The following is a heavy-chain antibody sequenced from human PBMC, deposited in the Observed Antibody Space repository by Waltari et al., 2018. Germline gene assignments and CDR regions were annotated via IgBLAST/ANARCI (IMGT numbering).Heavy chain of an antibody. Sequence: EVQLLDSGGGLVQPGGCLRLSCAASGFTFSDYAMSWVRQAPGKGLEWVSGISGGGTSSYYADSVQGRFTISRDNSNNTLFLQMTNLRAEDTAVYYCAKLGGYSLNGLDVWGQGTTVTVS. CDR2: ISGGGTSS. D-gene: IGHD5-12*01. V-gene: IGHV3-23*01. CDR1: GFTFSDYA. CDR3: AKLGGYSLNGLDV. J-gene: IGHJ6*02.